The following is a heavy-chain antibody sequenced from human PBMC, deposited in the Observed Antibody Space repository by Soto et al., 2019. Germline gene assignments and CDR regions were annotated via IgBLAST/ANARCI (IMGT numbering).Heavy chain of an antibody. Sequence: SVKVSCKASGGTFSSYAISWVRQAPGQGLEWMGGIIPIFGTANYAQKFQGRVTITADESTSTAYMELSSLRSEDTAVYYCARDLKYYYDSSGYWGQGTLVTGSS. D-gene: IGHD3-22*01. J-gene: IGHJ4*02. CDR2: IIPIFGTA. CDR1: GGTFSSYA. CDR3: ARDLKYYYDSSGY. V-gene: IGHV1-69*13.